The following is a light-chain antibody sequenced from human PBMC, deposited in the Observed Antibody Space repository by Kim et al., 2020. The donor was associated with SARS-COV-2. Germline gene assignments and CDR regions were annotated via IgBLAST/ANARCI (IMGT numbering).Light chain of an antibody. J-gene: IGLJ2*01. V-gene: IGLV3-1*01. CDR3: QAWDSSIV. Sequence: VTPGQTASITCSGDKLGDKYACWYQQKPGQSPVLVIYQDSKRPSGIPERFSGSNSGNTATLTISGTQAMDEADYYCQAWDSSIVFGGGTQLTVL. CDR2: QDS. CDR1: KLGDKY.